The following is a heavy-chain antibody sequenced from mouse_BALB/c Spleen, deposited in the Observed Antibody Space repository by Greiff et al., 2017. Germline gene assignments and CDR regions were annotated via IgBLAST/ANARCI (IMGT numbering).Heavy chain of an antibody. Sequence: EVQLQQSGPGLVKPSQSLSLTCTVTGYSITSDYAWNWIRQFPGNKLEWMGYISYSGSTSYNPSLKSRISITRDTSKNQFFLQLNSVTTEDTATYYCARSSYYYGSSYYFDYWGQGTTLTVSS. CDR1: GYSITSDYA. CDR3: ARSSYYYGSSYYFDY. CDR2: ISYSGST. V-gene: IGHV3-2*02. D-gene: IGHD1-1*01. J-gene: IGHJ2*01.